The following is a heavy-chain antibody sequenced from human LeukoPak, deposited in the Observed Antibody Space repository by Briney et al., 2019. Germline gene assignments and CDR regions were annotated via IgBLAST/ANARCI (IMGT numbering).Heavy chain of an antibody. CDR1: GFTFTNYW. CDR3: ARDGSGWAFDY. Sequence: GGSLRLSCAAPGFTFTNYWMSWVRQAPGKGLEWVASINQDGSDKYYVDSMKGHFTISRDNARNSLYLQMNSLRAEDTAMYYCARDGSGWAFDYWGQGALVTVSS. J-gene: IGHJ4*02. D-gene: IGHD6-19*01. V-gene: IGHV3-7*01. CDR2: INQDGSDK.